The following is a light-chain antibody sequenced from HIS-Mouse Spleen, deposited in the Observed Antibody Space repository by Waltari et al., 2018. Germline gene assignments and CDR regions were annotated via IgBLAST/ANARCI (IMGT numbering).Light chain of an antibody. Sequence: QSALTQPASVSGSPGQSITISCTGTRSDVGSYNLSSWYQQHPGKAPKLMIYEGSKRPSGVSNRFSGSKSGNTASLTISGLQAEDEADYYCCSYAGSSTFVVFGGGTKLTVL. J-gene: IGLJ2*01. CDR2: EGS. CDR3: CSYAGSSTFVV. CDR1: RSDVGSYNL. V-gene: IGLV2-23*03.